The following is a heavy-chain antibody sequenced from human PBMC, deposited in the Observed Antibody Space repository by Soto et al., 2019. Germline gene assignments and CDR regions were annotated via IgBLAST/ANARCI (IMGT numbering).Heavy chain of an antibody. CDR2: IYPGDSDT. J-gene: IGHJ6*02. Sequence: PGESLKISCKVSGYSSTSNWIGWVRQMPGKGLELMGIIYPGDSDTRYSPSFQGQVTISVDNSISAAYLQWSSLKASDTAIYYCARHRRGDRYNEASFYHGMDVWGQGTTVTVSS. D-gene: IGHD1-1*01. CDR1: GYSSTSNW. V-gene: IGHV5-51*01. CDR3: ARHRRGDRYNEASFYHGMDV.